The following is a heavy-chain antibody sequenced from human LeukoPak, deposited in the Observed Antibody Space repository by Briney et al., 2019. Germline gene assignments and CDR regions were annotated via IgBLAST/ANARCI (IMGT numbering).Heavy chain of an antibody. D-gene: IGHD4-23*01. J-gene: IGHJ4*02. CDR1: GVTFSSYA. Sequence: SVKVSCKASGVTFSSYAICWVQQAPGQGLEWIGGIIPIFGTANYAQKFQGRVTITTDESTSTAYMELSSLRSEDTAVYYCAMGGTMVVTPSYFDYWGQGTLVTVSS. V-gene: IGHV1-69*05. CDR2: IIPIFGTA. CDR3: AMGGTMVVTPSYFDY.